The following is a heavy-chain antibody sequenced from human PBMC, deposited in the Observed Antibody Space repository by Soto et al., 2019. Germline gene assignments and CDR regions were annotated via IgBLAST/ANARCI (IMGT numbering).Heavy chain of an antibody. Sequence: QVQLQESGPGLVKPSQTLSLACTVSGGSISSGDYYWSWIRQPPGKGLEWIGYIYYSGSTYYNPSLKSRVTISVDTSKNQFSLKLSSVTAADTAVYYCARNDYGDQKPPFPDYWGQGTLVTVSS. V-gene: IGHV4-30-4*01. CDR2: IYYSGST. D-gene: IGHD4-17*01. CDR3: ARNDYGDQKPPFPDY. CDR1: GGSISSGDYY. J-gene: IGHJ4*02.